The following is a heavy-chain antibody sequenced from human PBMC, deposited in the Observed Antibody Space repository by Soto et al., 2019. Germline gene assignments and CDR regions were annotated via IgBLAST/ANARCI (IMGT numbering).Heavy chain of an antibody. CDR2: INSDGSST. D-gene: IGHD3-22*01. Sequence: GWSLRLSCAASGFTFSSYWMHWVRQAPGKGLVWVSRINSDGSSTSYADSVKGRFTISRDNAKNTLYLQMNSLRAEDTAVYYCARKEYYYDSSGYYHDAFDIWGQGTMVTVSS. V-gene: IGHV3-74*01. CDR1: GFTFSSYW. J-gene: IGHJ3*02. CDR3: ARKEYYYDSSGYYHDAFDI.